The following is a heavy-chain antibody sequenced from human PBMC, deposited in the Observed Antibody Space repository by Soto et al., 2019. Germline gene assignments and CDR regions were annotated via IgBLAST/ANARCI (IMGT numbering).Heavy chain of an antibody. CDR3: ARRFTVNWGEKSAY. CDR1: GDSVSSGNSY. J-gene: IGHJ4*02. Sequence: QVQLQESGPGLVKPSETLALICTVSGDSVSSGNSYWTWIGQPPGKGLEWFGYFYYSGSTNYNPYLRCPVTQSRDPSKSHCSLKLSSVTTAVSAVYSWARRFTVNWGEKSAYWGQGNLVRVSS. V-gene: IGHV4-61*03. D-gene: IGHD7-27*01. CDR2: FYYSGST.